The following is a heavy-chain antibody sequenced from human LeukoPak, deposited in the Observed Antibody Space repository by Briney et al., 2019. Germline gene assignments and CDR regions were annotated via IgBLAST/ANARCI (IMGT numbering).Heavy chain of an antibody. CDR3: CRWRGGGAFDI. D-gene: IGHD2-15*01. CDR2: IRNKANSYTT. V-gene: IGHV3-72*01. Sequence: GGSLRLSCAASGFTFSDHYMDWVRQAPGKGLGWVGRIRNKANSYTTDFAASVKGRFSISRDDSKNSLYLQMNSLKTEDTAVYFWCRWRGGGAFDIWGQGTMVIVSS. CDR1: GFTFSDHY. J-gene: IGHJ3*02.